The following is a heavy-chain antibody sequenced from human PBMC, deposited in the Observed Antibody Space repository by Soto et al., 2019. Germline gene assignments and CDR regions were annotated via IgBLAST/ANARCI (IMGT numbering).Heavy chain of an antibody. CDR1: GFTFSSYA. V-gene: IGHV3-30-3*01. CDR2: ISYDGSNK. J-gene: IGHJ6*02. Sequence: QVQLVESGVCVVHPGRSLRLSCAASGFTFSSYAMHWVRQAPGKGLEWVAVISYDGSNKYYADSVKGRFTISRDNSKNTLYLQMNSLRAEDTAVYYCARGRYCSSTSCYVDYYYYYGMDVWGQGTTVTVSS. CDR3: ARGRYCSSTSCYVDYYYYYGMDV. D-gene: IGHD2-2*01.